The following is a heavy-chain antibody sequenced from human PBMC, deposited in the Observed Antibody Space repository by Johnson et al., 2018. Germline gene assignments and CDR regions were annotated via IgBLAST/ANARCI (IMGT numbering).Heavy chain of an antibody. CDR2: ISGSGGST. V-gene: IGHV3-23*04. J-gene: IGHJ6*03. CDR1: GFTFDDYA. CDR3: ARDMDV. Sequence: VQLVQSGGGLVQPGRSLRLSCAASGFTFDDYAMHWVRQGPGKGLERVSTISGSGGSTYYEDSVKGRFTISRDNSKNTLYLQMNSLRSEDTAVYYCARDMDVWGKGTTVTVSS.